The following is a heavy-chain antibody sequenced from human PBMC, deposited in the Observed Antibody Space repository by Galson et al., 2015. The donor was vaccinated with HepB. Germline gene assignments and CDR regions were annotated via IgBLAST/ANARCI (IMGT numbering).Heavy chain of an antibody. CDR2: IIPIIGIS. V-gene: IGHV1-69*04. J-gene: IGHJ4*02. CDR3: ARDPSAADSSGYFSGY. D-gene: IGHD3-22*01. CDR1: GCTFSSYT. Sequence: SVKVSCKASGCTFSSYTISWVRQAPGQGLEWMGRIIPIIGISNYAQKFQGRVTITADKSTSTAYMELSSLRSEDTAVYYCARDPSAADSSGYFSGYWGQGTLVTVSS.